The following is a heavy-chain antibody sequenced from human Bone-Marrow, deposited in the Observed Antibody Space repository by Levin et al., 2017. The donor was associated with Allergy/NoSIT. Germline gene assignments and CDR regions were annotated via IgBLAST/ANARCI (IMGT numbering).Heavy chain of an antibody. CDR3: VKGGQWRPWYGDF. J-gene: IGHJ4*02. V-gene: IGHV3-64D*06. CDR2: VSSNGNSR. CDR1: GFTFSSYS. D-gene: IGHD6-19*01. Sequence: GESLKISCSASGFTFSSYSMHWVRQAPGKGLEFVSAVSSNGNSRYYVDSAKGRFTISRDNSKSTLYLQLSSLRAEDTAVYFCVKGGQWRPWYGDFWGQGTLVTVSS.